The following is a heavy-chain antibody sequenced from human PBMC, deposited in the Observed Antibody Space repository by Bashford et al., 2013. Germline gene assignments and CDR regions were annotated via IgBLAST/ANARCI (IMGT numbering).Heavy chain of an antibody. CDR3: TRGRRPSSSSGGRFDY. J-gene: IGHJ4*02. Sequence: WVRQAPGQGLEWMGWMNPNSGNTGYAQKFQGSVTLTSNTSINTAYMELSSLRYEDTAVYYCTRGRRPSSSSGGRFDYWGPGNPGHRLL. V-gene: IGHV1-8*01. D-gene: IGHD6-13*01. CDR2: MNPNSGNT.